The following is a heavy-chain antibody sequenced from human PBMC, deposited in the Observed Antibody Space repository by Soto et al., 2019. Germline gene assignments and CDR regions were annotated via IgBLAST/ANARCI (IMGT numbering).Heavy chain of an antibody. CDR1: GYTFTGYY. V-gene: IGHV1-2*02. CDR2: INPNSGGT. Sequence: ASVKVSCKASGYTFTGYYMHWVRQAPGQGLEWMGWINPNSGGTNYAQKFQGRVTMTRDTSISTAYMELSRLRSDDTAVYYCARDYYGSGRYGWFDPWGQGTLVTLSS. J-gene: IGHJ5*02. CDR3: ARDYYGSGRYGWFDP. D-gene: IGHD3-10*01.